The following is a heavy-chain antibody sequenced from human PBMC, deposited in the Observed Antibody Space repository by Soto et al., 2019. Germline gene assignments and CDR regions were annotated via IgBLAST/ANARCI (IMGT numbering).Heavy chain of an antibody. CDR3: ARGTTTNDAFDI. CDR1: GGSFSGYY. J-gene: IGHJ3*02. V-gene: IGHV4-34*01. CDR2: INHSGST. Sequence: PSETLSLTCAVYGGSFSGYYWSWIRQPPGKGLEWIGEINHSGSTNYNPSLKSRVTISVDTSKNQFSLKLSSVTAADTAVYYCARGTTTNDAFDIWGQGTMVTVSS. D-gene: IGHD4-17*01.